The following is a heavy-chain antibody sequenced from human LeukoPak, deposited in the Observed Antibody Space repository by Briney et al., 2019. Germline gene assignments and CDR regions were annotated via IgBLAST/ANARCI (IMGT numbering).Heavy chain of an antibody. CDR1: GYTFTGYY. J-gene: IGHJ5*02. CDR2: INPNSGGT. V-gene: IGHV1-2*06. Sequence: GASVKVSCKASGYTFTGYYMHWVRQAPGQGLEWMGRINPNSGGTNYAQKFQGRVTMTRDTSISPPYMELSRLRSDDTAVYYCASAYRNYGSGSYYNGFDPWGQGTLVTVSS. D-gene: IGHD3-10*01. CDR3: ASAYRNYGSGSYYNGFDP.